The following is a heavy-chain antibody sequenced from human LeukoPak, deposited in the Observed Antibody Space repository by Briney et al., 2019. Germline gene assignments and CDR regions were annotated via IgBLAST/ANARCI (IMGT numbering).Heavy chain of an antibody. J-gene: IGHJ4*02. CDR3: ARGGYYFDY. D-gene: IGHD5-12*01. CDR2: IYYSGST. V-gene: IGHV4-31*03. CDR1: GGSISSGDYY. Sequence: SQTLSLTCTVSGGSISSGDYYWSWIRQHTGKGLEWIGYIYYSGSTHYNPSLKSRVTISVDTSKNQFSLNLNSVTAADTAVYYCARGGYYFDYWGQGTLVTVSS.